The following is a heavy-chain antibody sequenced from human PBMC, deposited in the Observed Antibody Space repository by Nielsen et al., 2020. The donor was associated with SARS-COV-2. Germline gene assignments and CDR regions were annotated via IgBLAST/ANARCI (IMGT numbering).Heavy chain of an antibody. Sequence: GSLQISCAASGFTFSDHYMTWIRPTPGKALEWVSYITNTDAKYYADSVKGRFTISRDNAQSSLYLHMNSLRAEDTAVYYCASSGWLDHWGQGTLVTVSS. CDR3: ASSGWLDH. J-gene: IGHJ4*02. CDR1: GFTFSDHY. D-gene: IGHD6-19*01. CDR2: ITNTDAK. V-gene: IGHV3-11*04.